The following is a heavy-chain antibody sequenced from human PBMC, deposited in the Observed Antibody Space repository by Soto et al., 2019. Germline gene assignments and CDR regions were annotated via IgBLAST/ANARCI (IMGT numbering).Heavy chain of an antibody. CDR2: IYSGGST. V-gene: IGHV3-53*01. Sequence: PGGSLRLSCAASGFTVSSNYMSWVRQAPGKGLEWVSVIYSGGSTYYADSVKGRFTISIDNSKNTLYLQMNSLRAEDTAVYYCARDRVESGYPEYFQHWGQGT. CDR1: GFTVSSNY. D-gene: IGHD3-22*01. J-gene: IGHJ1*01. CDR3: ARDRVESGYPEYFQH.